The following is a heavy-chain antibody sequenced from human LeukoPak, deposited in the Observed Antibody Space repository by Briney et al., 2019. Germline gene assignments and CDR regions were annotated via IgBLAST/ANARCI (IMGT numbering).Heavy chain of an antibody. CDR2: ISSSASTI. V-gene: IGHV3-48*03. CDR3: ARDKFHYYGMDV. Sequence: GGSLRLSCAASGFTLSSYEMNWVRQAPGKGLEWVSYISSSASTIYYADSVKGRFTISRDNAKNSLYLQMNSLRAEDTAVYYCARDKFHYYGMDVWGQGTTVTVSS. J-gene: IGHJ6*02. CDR1: GFTLSSYE.